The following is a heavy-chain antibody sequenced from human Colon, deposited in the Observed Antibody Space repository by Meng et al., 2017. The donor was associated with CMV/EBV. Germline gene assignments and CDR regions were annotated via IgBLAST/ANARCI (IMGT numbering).Heavy chain of an antibody. D-gene: IGHD3-16*01. CDR1: GYAFNKHG. CDR3: ARDLFSPGGNSCFDN. V-gene: IGHV1-18*01. J-gene: IGHJ4*02. Sequence: ASVKVSCKASGYAFNKHGINWVRQAPGRGREWMAWINLWNGDIKYSQKFQGRVTVNADTSTSTVDMELRSLTSDDTAIYYCARDLFSPGGNSCFDNWGQGTVVTVSS. CDR2: INLWNGDI.